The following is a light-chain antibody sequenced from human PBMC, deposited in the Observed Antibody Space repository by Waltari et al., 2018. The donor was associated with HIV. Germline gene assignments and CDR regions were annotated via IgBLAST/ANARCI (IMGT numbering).Light chain of an antibody. Sequence: HSVLTPPPSVSGAPGQRVTIPCTGSSPNIGAGYDVPWSQHRPGTAPKLLIYGNSNRPSGVPDRFSGSKSGTSASLAITGLQAEDEADYYCQSYDSSLSGSGVFGGGTKLTVL. J-gene: IGLJ2*01. V-gene: IGLV1-40*01. CDR3: QSYDSSLSGSGV. CDR2: GNS. CDR1: SPNIGAGYD.